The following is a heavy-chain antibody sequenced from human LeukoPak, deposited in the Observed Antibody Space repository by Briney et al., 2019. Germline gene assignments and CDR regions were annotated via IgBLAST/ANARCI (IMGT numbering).Heavy chain of an antibody. J-gene: IGHJ6*03. CDR3: ATAATGAYYYYMDV. V-gene: IGHV1-24*01. Sequence: ASVKVSCKVSGYTLTELSMHWVRQAPGKGLEWMGGFDPEDGETIYAQKFQGGVTMTEDTSTDTAYMELSSLRSEDTAVYYCATAATGAYYYYMDVWGKGTTVTVSS. CDR1: GYTLTELS. CDR2: FDPEDGET. D-gene: IGHD2-8*02.